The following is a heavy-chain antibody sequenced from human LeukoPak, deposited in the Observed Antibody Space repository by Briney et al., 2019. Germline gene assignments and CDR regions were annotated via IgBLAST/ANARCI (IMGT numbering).Heavy chain of an antibody. CDR2: INPNSGGT. D-gene: IGHD5-24*01. Sequence: GASVKVSCKASGYTFTGYYMHWVRQAPGQGLEWMGWINPNSGGTNYAQKFQGRVTMTRDTSISTAYMELSRLRSDDTAVYYCARDLSLPRMGYYYYMDVWGKGTTVTVSS. V-gene: IGHV1-2*02. CDR3: ARDLSLPRMGYYYYMDV. J-gene: IGHJ6*03. CDR1: GYTFTGYY.